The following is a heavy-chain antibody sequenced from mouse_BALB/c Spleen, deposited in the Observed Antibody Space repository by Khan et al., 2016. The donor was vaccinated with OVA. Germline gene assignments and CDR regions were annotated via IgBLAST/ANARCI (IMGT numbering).Heavy chain of an antibody. CDR2: ISSGGDYT. D-gene: IGHD4-1*01. Sequence: EVELVESGGDLVKPGGSLKLSCAASGISFSSYSMSWVRKTPDKRLEWVATISSGGDYTYYPDIVKGRFTIPRANAKNTLYLQMSSLKSEDTAMYYCASHLTGSFAYWGQGTLVTVSA. CDR3: ASHLTGSFAY. V-gene: IGHV5-6*01. CDR1: GISFSSYS. J-gene: IGHJ3*01.